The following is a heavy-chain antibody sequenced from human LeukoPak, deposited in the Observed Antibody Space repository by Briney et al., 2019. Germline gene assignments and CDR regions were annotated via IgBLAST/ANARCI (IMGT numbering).Heavy chain of an antibody. D-gene: IGHD3-22*01. CDR3: ARVTGYMIEDYLDY. CDR1: GFTFSSYG. Sequence: GGSLRLSCAASGFTFSSYGMHWVRQAPGKGLEWVAVISYDGSNKYYADSVKGRFTISRDNSKNTLYLQMNSLRAEDTAVYYCARVTGYMIEDYLDYWGQGTLVTVSS. J-gene: IGHJ4*02. CDR2: ISYDGSNK. V-gene: IGHV3-30*03.